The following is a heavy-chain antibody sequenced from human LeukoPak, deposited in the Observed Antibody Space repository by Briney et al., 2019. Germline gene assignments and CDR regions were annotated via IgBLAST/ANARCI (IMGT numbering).Heavy chain of an antibody. J-gene: IGHJ4*02. CDR1: GFTFSSYS. D-gene: IGHD3-3*01. CDR3: AKDSSTVTIFGVVTTYFDY. V-gene: IGHV3-48*04. CDR2: IRSSSSNM. Sequence: GGSLRLSCVASGFTFSSYSMNWFRQAPGMRLEWIAYIRSSSSNMNYADSVKGRFTISRDDAKNSLYLQMNSLRVEDTAVYYCAKDSSTVTIFGVVTTYFDYWGQGTLVTVSS.